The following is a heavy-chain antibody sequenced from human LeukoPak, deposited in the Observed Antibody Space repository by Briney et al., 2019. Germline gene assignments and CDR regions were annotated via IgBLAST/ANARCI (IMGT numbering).Heavy chain of an antibody. V-gene: IGHV4-59*11. CDR1: GCSISSHY. CDR3: ARMTTLTNAMDV. D-gene: IGHD4-11*01. CDR2: IYYSGST. Sequence: SETLSLTCTVSGCSISSHYWSWIRQPPGKGLEWVGYIYYSGSTNYNPSLKSRVTISVDTSKNQFSLKLSTVTAADAAVYYCARMTTLTNAMDVWGKGTTVTVSS. J-gene: IGHJ6*04.